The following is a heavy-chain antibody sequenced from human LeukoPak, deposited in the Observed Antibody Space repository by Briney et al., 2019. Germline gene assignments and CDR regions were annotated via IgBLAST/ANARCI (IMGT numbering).Heavy chain of an antibody. CDR3: ARLYDNSGFYDY. CDR1: GFTFSNHW. D-gene: IGHD3-22*01. Sequence: GGSLRLSCAASGFTFSNHWMTWVRQAPGKGLEWAASIKQDESEKHYVDSVKGRFTISRDNAKNSLYLQMNSLRAEDTAVYYCARLYDNSGFYDYWGQGTLVTVSS. CDR2: IKQDESEK. V-gene: IGHV3-7*02. J-gene: IGHJ4*02.